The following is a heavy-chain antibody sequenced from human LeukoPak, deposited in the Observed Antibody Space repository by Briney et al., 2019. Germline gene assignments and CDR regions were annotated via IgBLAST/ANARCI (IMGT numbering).Heavy chain of an antibody. V-gene: IGHV5-51*01. J-gene: IGHJ6*03. Sequence: GGSLRLSCAASGFTVSSNYMSWVRQMPGKGLEWMGIIYPGDSDTKYSPSFQGQVTISADKFTSTAYLQWSGLKASDTAMYYCARLGYSSGTKWDFYYYYMDVWGKGTTVTVSS. D-gene: IGHD6-19*01. CDR3: ARLGYSSGTKWDFYYYYMDV. CDR1: GFTVSSNY. CDR2: IYPGDSDT.